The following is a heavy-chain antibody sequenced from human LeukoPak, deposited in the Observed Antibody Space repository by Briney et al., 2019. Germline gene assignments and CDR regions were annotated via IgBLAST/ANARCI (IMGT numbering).Heavy chain of an antibody. D-gene: IGHD3-22*01. V-gene: IGHV4-31*03. CDR1: GGSISSGGYY. CDR2: IYYSGST. J-gene: IGHJ6*02. CDR3: ARYYYDSSGYLPYYYYGMDV. Sequence: SSETLSLTCTVSGGSISSGGYYWSWIRQHPGKGLEWIGYIYYSGSTYYNPSLKSRVTISVDTSKNQFSLKLSSVTAADTAVYYCARYYYDSSGYLPYYYYGMDVWGQGTTVTVSS.